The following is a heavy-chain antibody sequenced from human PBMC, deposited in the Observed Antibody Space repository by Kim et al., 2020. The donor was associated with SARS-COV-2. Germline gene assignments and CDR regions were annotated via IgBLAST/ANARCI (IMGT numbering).Heavy chain of an antibody. CDR3: AKDQYSTLEYYFDY. J-gene: IGHJ4*02. D-gene: IGHD6-6*01. V-gene: IGHV3-9*01. Sequence: YAESVKGRFTISRDNAKNSLYLQMNSLRAEDTALYYCAKDQYSTLEYYFDYWGQGTLVTVSS.